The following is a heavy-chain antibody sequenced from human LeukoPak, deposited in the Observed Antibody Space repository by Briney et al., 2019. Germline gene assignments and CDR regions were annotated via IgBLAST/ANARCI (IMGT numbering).Heavy chain of an antibody. CDR1: GGSISSYY. J-gene: IGHJ5*02. V-gene: IGHV4-59*08. D-gene: IGHD6-19*01. CDR2: IYYSGST. Sequence: PSETLSLTCTVSGGSISSYYWSWIRQPPGKGLEWIGYIYYSGSTNYNPSLKSRVTISVDTSKNQFSLKLSSVTAADTAVYYCARAVGVQNWFDPWGQGTLVTVSS. CDR3: ARAVGVQNWFDP.